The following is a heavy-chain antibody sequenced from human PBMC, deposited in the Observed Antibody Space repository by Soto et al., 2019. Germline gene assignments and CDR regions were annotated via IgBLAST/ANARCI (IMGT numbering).Heavy chain of an antibody. D-gene: IGHD4-4*01. J-gene: IGHJ6*03. Sequence: QVQLVQSGAEVKKPGSSVKVSCKASGGTFSSYTISWVRQAPGQGLEWMGRIIPILGIANYAQKFQGRVTITADKATSTAYMELSSLRSEDTAVYYCARRPRDSNYYMDVWGKGTTVTVSS. CDR1: GGTFSSYT. CDR3: ARRPRDSNYYMDV. V-gene: IGHV1-69*02. CDR2: IIPILGIA.